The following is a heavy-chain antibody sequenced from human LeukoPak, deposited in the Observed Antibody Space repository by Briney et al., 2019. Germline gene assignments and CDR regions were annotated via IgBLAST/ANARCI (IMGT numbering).Heavy chain of an antibody. CDR1: GYTFTGYG. V-gene: IGHV1-18*01. Sequence: ASVKVSCKASGYTFTGYGISWVRQAPGQGLEWMGWISAYNGNTNYAQKLQGRVTMTTDTSTSTAYMELRSLRSDDTAVYYCARERNPGYCSSTSCYSGSMDVWGQGTTVTVSS. J-gene: IGHJ6*02. CDR3: ARERNPGYCSSTSCYSGSMDV. CDR2: ISAYNGNT. D-gene: IGHD2-2*02.